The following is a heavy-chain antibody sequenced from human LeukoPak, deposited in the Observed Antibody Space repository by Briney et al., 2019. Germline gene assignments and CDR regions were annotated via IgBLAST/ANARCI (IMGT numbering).Heavy chain of an antibody. D-gene: IGHD2-21*02. CDR2: IIPIFGTA. CDR1: GGTFSSYA. V-gene: IGHV1-69*13. CDR3: ATPQAYCGGDCYSPFDY. J-gene: IGHJ4*02. Sequence: SVKVSCKASGGTFSSYAISWVRQAPGQGLEWMGGIIPIFGTANYGQKFQGRVTITADESTSTAYMELSSLRSEDTAVYYCATPQAYCGGDCYSPFDYWGQGTLVTVSS.